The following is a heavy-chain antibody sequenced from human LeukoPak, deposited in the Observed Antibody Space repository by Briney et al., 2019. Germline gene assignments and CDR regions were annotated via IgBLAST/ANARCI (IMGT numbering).Heavy chain of an antibody. J-gene: IGHJ4*02. CDR2: IYYSGNT. CDR3: ARDGLSDVAHEFDY. Sequence: PSETLSLTCTVSGVSISSSNSYWGWIRQPPGKGLEWIGSIYYSGNTYYNASLKSQVSISIDTSKNRFSLKLTSVTAADTAVYYCARDGLSDVAHEFDYWGQGTLVTVSS. V-gene: IGHV4-39*02. CDR1: GVSISSSNSY. D-gene: IGHD1-26*01.